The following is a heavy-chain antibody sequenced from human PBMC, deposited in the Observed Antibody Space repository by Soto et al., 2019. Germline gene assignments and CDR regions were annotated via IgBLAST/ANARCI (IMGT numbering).Heavy chain of an antibody. CDR2: IYSDVYSAGTT. CDR3: AKDAGDVRDWDCRGGSCSPDGMDV. CDR1: GFTVSDYY. V-gene: IGHV3-53*01. D-gene: IGHD2-15*01. Sequence: GGSLRLSCEASGFTVSDYYMTWVRQAPGKGLEWVSLIYSDVYSAGTTYYADSVKGRFTISRDNSKNTLYLQMKSLRAEDMAVYYCAKDAGDVRDWDCRGGSCSPDGMDVWGQGTTVTVSS. J-gene: IGHJ6*02.